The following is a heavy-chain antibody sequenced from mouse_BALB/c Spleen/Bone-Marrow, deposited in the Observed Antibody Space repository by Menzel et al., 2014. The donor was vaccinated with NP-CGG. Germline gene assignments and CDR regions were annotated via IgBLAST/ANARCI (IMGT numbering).Heavy chain of an antibody. CDR1: GFNIKDTY. D-gene: IGHD2-3*01. J-gene: IGHJ3*01. CDR2: IDPANGNT. Sequence: EVQLQQSGAELVKPGASVKLSCTASGFNIKDTYMHWVKQRPEQGLEWIGRIDPANGNTKYDPKFQGKATITADTSSNTAHLHLSSLTSEDTAVYSCANDWFAYWGQGTLVTVSA. CDR3: ANDWFAY. V-gene: IGHV14-3*02.